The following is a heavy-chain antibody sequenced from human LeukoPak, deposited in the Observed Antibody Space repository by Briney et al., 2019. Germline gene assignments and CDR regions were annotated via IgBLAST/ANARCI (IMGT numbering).Heavy chain of an antibody. CDR2: IYDNGRT. J-gene: IGHJ4*02. CDR1: GGSISSNF. D-gene: IGHD4-17*01. V-gene: IGHV4-59*01. Sequence: KPSETLSLTCTVSGGSISSNFWSWIRQPPGKGLEWIGFIYDNGRTSYNPPLKSRVTISGDTSKKQFSLKLNSLTAADTAVYYCARFPNYDAYVRDYWGQGTLVTVSS. CDR3: ARFPNYDAYVRDY.